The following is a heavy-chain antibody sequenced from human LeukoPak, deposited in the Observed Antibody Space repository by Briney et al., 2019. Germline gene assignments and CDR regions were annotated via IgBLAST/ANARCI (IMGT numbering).Heavy chain of an antibody. D-gene: IGHD5-12*01. J-gene: IGHJ4*02. Sequence: PSETLSLTCTVSGGSISSYYWSRIRQPAGKGLEWIGRIYTSGSTSYNPSLKSRVTISVDTSKNQFSLKLTSVTAADTAVYYCARGGGATRIDYWGQGTLVTVSS. CDR3: ARGGGATRIDY. V-gene: IGHV4-4*07. CDR1: GGSISSYY. CDR2: IYTSGST.